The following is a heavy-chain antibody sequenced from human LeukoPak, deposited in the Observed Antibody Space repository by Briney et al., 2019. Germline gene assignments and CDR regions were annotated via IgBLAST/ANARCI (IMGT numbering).Heavy chain of an antibody. CDR1: GFTFSTYS. V-gene: IGHV3-48*01. CDR2: ISSSTTTI. CDR3: ARDPLLWFGASFYYMDV. D-gene: IGHD3-10*01. J-gene: IGHJ6*03. Sequence: GGSLRLSCAASGFTFSTYSMNWVRQAPGKGLEWVSYISSSTTTIYYADSVKGRFTISRDNAKNSLYLQMNSLRAEDTAVYYCARDPLLWFGASFYYMDVWGRRTTVTVSS.